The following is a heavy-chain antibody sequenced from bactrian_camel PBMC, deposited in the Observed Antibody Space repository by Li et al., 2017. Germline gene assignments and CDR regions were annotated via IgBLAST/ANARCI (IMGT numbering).Heavy chain of an antibody. CDR3: AAEDQAPWDMGWICNYNS. Sequence: HVQLVESGGGSVQPGGSLKLSCQASGSALSIWTILGWFRQSAGKERGAVADIDQYAFSHYANSVRGRFTISKDNAKNTLYLRMDNLKPEDTALYTCAAEDQAPWDMGWICNYNSWGQGTQVTVS. V-gene: IGHV3S53*01. CDR1: GSALSIWT. J-gene: IGHJ4*01. CDR2: IDQYAFS. D-gene: IGHD3*01.